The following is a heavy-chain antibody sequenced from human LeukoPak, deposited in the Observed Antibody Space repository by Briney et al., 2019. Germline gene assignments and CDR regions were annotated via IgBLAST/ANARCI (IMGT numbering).Heavy chain of an antibody. CDR1: GFTFSSYA. Sequence: GSLRLSCAASGFTFSSYAMSWVRQAPGKGLEWVSAISGSGGSTYYADSVKGRFTISRDNSKNTLYLQMNSLRAEDTAVYYCAKAGLNYDFWSGYYTANWFDPWGQGTLVTVSS. CDR3: AKAGLNYDFWSGYYTANWFDP. D-gene: IGHD3-3*01. V-gene: IGHV3-23*01. CDR2: ISGSGGST. J-gene: IGHJ5*02.